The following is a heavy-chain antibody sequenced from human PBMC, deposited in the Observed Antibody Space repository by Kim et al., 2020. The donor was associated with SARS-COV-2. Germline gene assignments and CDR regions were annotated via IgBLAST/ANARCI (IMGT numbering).Heavy chain of an antibody. Sequence: ASVKVSCKASGYIFTNYYMHWVRQAPGQGLEWLGIINPTGGSTTYAQQFQGRLIMSRDTSRSLVYMEMTSLRSEDTAVYFCVRDLGLRFLDYNGLDVWGQGTPVTVSS. CDR2: INPTGGST. V-gene: IGHV1-46*03. J-gene: IGHJ6*02. CDR1: GYIFTNYY. D-gene: IGHD3-3*01. CDR3: VRDLGLRFLDYNGLDV.